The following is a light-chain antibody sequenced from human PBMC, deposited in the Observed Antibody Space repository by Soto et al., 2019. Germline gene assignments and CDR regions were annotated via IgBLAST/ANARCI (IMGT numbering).Light chain of an antibody. CDR1: QSVSSN. Sequence: EKVMTQSPATLSVSPGERATLSCRASQSVSSNLAWYHQKPGQAPRLLIYGASTRATGIPARFSGSGSGTEFTLTISSLQSEDFAIYYCQQYNNWPPGRAFGQGTKVEIK. V-gene: IGKV3-15*01. CDR3: QQYNNWPPGRA. CDR2: GAS. J-gene: IGKJ1*01.